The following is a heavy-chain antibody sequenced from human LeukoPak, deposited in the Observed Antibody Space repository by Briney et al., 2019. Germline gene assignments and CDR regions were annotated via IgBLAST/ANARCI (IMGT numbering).Heavy chain of an antibody. D-gene: IGHD6-13*01. CDR3: AKVAWQPYYYYGMDV. CDR2: ISGSGGST. CDR1: GFTFSSYA. Sequence: PGGSLRLSCAASGFTFSSYAMSWVRQAPGKGLEWVSAISGSGGSTYYADSVKGRFTISRDNSKNTLYLQMNSLRAEDTAVYYCAKVAWQPYYYYGMDVWAKGPRSPSP. V-gene: IGHV3-23*01. J-gene: IGHJ6*02.